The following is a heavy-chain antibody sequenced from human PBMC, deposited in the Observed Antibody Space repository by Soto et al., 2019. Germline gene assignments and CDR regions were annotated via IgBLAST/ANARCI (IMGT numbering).Heavy chain of an antibody. CDR3: AREGGRHCSPTRCYNAFDI. V-gene: IGHV3-48*02. J-gene: IGHJ3*02. Sequence: GGSLRLSCASSGFSFSAFSMNWVRQAPGKGLEWVSYISSTSNTIYYADSVKGRFTISRDNAQNTLYLQMNSLSDADTAVYYCAREGGRHCSPTRCYNAFDIWGQGTMVTVSS. D-gene: IGHD2-2*02. CDR1: GFSFSAFS. CDR2: ISSTSNTI.